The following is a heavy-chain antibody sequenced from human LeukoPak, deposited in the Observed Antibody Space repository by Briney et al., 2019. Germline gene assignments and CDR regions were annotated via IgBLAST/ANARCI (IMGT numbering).Heavy chain of an antibody. CDR2: IKSKTDGGTT. D-gene: IGHD2-2*01. J-gene: IGHJ5*02. CDR3: TTDGDIVVVPAASSLNWFDP. V-gene: IGHV3-15*01. Sequence: GGSLRLSCAASGFTFSNAWMSWVRQAPGKGLEWVGRIKSKTDGGTTDYAAPVKGRFTISRDDSKNTLYLQMNSLKTEDTAVYYCTTDGDIVVVPAASSLNWFDPWGQGTLVTVSS. CDR1: GFTFSNAW.